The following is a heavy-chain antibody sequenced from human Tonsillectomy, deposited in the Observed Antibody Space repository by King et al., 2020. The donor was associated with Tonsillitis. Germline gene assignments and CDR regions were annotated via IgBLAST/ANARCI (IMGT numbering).Heavy chain of an antibody. D-gene: IGHD1-26*01. CDR3: ARHRLPGGDTEITVGPTNYFDF. J-gene: IGHJ4*02. V-gene: IGHV4-39*01. CDR1: GGSISSSSYY. CDR2: IFYSGST. Sequence: QLQESGPGLVKPSETLSLTCTVSGGSISSSSYYWGWIRQPPGKGLEWIGSIFYSGSTYYNPSLKSQVTISVDTSKNQFSLKLSSVTAADTAVYYCARHRLPGGDTEITVGPTNYFDFWGQGTLVTVSS.